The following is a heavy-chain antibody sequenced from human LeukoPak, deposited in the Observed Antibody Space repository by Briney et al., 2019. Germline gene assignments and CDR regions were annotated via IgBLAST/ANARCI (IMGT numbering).Heavy chain of an antibody. CDR3: ARDRHDSGSGYYGY. CDR1: GFTFSSYS. V-gene: IGHV3-21*01. D-gene: IGHD3-22*01. J-gene: IGHJ4*02. Sequence: PGGSLRLSCAASGFTFSSYSMNWVRQAPGKGLEWVSSISSSSGYIYYADSVKGRFTISRDNAKNSLYLQMNSLRAEDTAVYYCARDRHDSGSGYYGYWGQGTLVTVSS. CDR2: ISSSSGYI.